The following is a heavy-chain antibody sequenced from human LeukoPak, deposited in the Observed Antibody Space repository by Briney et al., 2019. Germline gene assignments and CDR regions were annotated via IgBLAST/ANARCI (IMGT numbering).Heavy chain of an antibody. CDR2: INHSGST. CDR1: GGSFSGYY. Sequence: SETLSLTCAVYGGSFSGYYWSWIRQPPGKGLEWIGEINHSGSTNYNPSLKSRVTISVDTSKNQFSLKLSSVTAADTAVYYCARLGGSGSNYWGQGTLVTVSS. CDR3: ARLGGSGSNY. V-gene: IGHV4-34*01. D-gene: IGHD3-10*01. J-gene: IGHJ4*02.